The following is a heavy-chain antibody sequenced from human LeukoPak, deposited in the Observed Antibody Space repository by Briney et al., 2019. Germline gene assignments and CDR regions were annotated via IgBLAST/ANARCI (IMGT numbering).Heavy chain of an antibody. CDR1: GFTFSSYG. CDR2: ISGGGGSR. V-gene: IGHV3-23*01. CDR3: AKAVVGSSWYFFDY. Sequence: GGSLRLSCVASGFTFSSYGMRWGRQARGKGVEWVSAISGGGGSRYDADSVTGRFTISSDNSKNTMYLQVHSLRAEDTAVYYCAKAVVGSSWYFFDYWGQGTLVTVSS. J-gene: IGHJ4*02. D-gene: IGHD6-13*01.